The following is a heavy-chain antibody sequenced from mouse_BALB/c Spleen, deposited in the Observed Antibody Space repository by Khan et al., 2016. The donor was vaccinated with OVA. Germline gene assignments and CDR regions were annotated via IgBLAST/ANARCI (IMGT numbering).Heavy chain of an antibody. V-gene: IGHV1S132*01. Sequence: QVQLQQPGAELVRPGASVKLSCKTSGYTFTSYWIHWVKQRPGQGLEWIARIYPGTDNTYYNQKLKDKAPLTADKSSTTAYLQLSRLKSEDSAVCFCAREKALYYFAYWGQGTTLTVSS. CDR1: GYTFTSYW. CDR3: AREKALYYFAY. J-gene: IGHJ2*01. CDR2: IYPGTDNT. D-gene: IGHD1-1*01.